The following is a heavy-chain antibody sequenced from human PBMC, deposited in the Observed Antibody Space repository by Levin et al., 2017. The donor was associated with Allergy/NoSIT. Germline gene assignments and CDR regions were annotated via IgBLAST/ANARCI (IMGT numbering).Heavy chain of an antibody. D-gene: IGHD4-11*01. Sequence: GESLKISCAASGFTFRSYDMHWVRQATGKGLEWVSGIGTSADTYYPDSVKGRFTFSRENAKNSLYLQMNNLRAGDTAVYYCARAVIGTHYLDYWGQGTLVTVSS. CDR2: IGTSADT. CDR3: ARAVIGTHYLDY. V-gene: IGHV3-13*04. J-gene: IGHJ4*02. CDR1: GFTFRSYD.